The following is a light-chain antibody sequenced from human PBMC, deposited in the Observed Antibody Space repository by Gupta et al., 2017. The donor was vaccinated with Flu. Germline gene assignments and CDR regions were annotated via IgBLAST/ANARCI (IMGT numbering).Light chain of an antibody. CDR1: SSDVGSYNL. J-gene: IGLJ3*02. CDR2: EGS. V-gene: IGLV2-23*01. CDR3: CSYAGSSTPWV. Sequence: QSALTQPAPVSGSPGQSITISCTGTSSDVGSYNLVSWYQQHPGKAPKLMIYEGSKRPSGVSNRFSGSKSGNAASLTIAGLQADDDADYYCCSYAGSSTPWVFGGGTKLTVL.